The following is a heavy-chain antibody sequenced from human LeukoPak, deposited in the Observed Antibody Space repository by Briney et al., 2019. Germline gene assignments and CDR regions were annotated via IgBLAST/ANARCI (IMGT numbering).Heavy chain of an antibody. J-gene: IGHJ5*02. CDR2: IYYSGST. D-gene: IGHD3-22*01. CDR3: ARYYYDSSGYASNWFDP. CDR1: GGSTSSYY. Sequence: SETLSLTCTVSGGSTSSYYWSWIRQPPGKGLEWIGYIYYSGSTNYNPSLKSRVTISVDTSKNQFSLKLSSVTAADTAVYYCARYYYDSSGYASNWFDPWGQGTLVTVSS. V-gene: IGHV4-59*01.